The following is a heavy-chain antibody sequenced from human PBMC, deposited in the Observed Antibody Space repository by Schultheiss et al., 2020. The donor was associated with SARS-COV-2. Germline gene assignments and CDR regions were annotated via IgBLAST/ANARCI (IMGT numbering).Heavy chain of an antibody. CDR3: ARGDYGGNSSPYYYYGMDV. CDR2: IKQDGSEK. Sequence: GGSLRLSCAASGFTFSSYWMSWVRQAPGKGLEWVANIKQDGSEKYYVDSVKGRFTISRDNAKNSLYLQMNSLRAEDTAVYYCARGDYGGNSSPYYYYGMDVWGQGTTVTVSS. D-gene: IGHD4-23*01. V-gene: IGHV3-7*03. CDR1: GFTFSSYW. J-gene: IGHJ6*02.